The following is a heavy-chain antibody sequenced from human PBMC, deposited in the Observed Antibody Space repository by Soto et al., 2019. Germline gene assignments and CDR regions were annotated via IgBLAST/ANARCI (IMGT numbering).Heavy chain of an antibody. J-gene: IGHJ6*02. CDR3: AKAYSGYGHYYYGMDV. Sequence: GGSLRLSCAASGFTFSSYAMTWVRQAPGEGLEWVSVIRGSGASTYYADSVKGRFTVSRDNSKNTLYMQMNSLRAEDTAVYYCAKAYSGYGHYYYGMDVWGQGTTVTVSS. CDR2: IRGSGAST. V-gene: IGHV3-23*01. D-gene: IGHD5-12*01. CDR1: GFTFSSYA.